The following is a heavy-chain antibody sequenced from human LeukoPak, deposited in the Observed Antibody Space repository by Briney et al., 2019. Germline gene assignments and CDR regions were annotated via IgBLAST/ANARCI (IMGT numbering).Heavy chain of an antibody. J-gene: IGHJ4*02. D-gene: IGHD2-21*02. CDR3: AKDLWSVVTLTLDY. CDR2: ISGSGGST. V-gene: IGHV3-23*01. Sequence: GGSLRLSCAASGFTFSSYAMSWVRQAPGKGLEWVSAISGSGGSTYYADSMKGRFTISRDNSKNTLYLQVNSLRAEDTAVYYCAKDLWSVVTLTLDYWGQGTLVTVSS. CDR1: GFTFSSYA.